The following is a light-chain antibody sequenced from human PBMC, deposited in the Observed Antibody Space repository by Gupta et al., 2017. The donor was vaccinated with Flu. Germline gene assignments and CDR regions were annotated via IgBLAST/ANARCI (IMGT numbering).Light chain of an antibody. CDR2: YDD. CDR1: NSKMENNA. J-gene: IGLJ2*01. Sequence: RVAIPCSGTNSKMENNAVTWYHQLPDKAPKLLIYYDDFLPSGVSGRFSGSKSGASASLAISGLQSDDEADYSCAAWDDSLNGVVFGGGTRLTVL. V-gene: IGLV1-36*01. CDR3: AAWDDSLNGVV.